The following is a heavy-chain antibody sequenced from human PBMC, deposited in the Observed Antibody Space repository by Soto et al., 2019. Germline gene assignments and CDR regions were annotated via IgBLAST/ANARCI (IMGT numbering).Heavy chain of an antibody. CDR3: AKVLLYDYVWVSLNYFDY. CDR1: GFTVSSNY. J-gene: IGHJ4*02. D-gene: IGHD3-16*01. V-gene: IGHV3-66*01. Sequence: GGSLRLSCAASGFTVSSNYMSWVRQAPGKGLEWVSVIYSGGSTYYADSVKGRFTISRDDSKNTLYLQMNSLRAEDTAVYYCAKVLLYDYVWVSLNYFDYWGQGT. CDR2: IYSGGST.